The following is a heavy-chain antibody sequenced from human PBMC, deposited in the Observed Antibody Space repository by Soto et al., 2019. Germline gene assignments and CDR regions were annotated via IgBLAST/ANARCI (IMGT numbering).Heavy chain of an antibody. CDR3: ARDSSGWYGGFDY. D-gene: IGHD6-19*01. Sequence: SETLSLTCTVSGGSISSYYWSWIRQPPGKGLEWIGYIYYSGSTNYNPSLKSRVTISVDTSKNQFSLKLSSVTAADTAVYYCARDSSGWYGGFDYWGQGTLVTVSS. V-gene: IGHV4-59*01. CDR2: IYYSGST. CDR1: GGSISSYY. J-gene: IGHJ4*02.